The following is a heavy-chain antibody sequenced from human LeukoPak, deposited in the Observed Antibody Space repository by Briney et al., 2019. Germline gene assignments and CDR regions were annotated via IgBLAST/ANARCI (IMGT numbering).Heavy chain of an antibody. CDR3: STERRESSGWYNWCFDY. V-gene: IGHV3-15*01. D-gene: IGHD6-19*01. Sequence: GGSLRLSCEVSGFTFSNAWMSWVRQAPGKGLEWVGRVKSKTDGGTTDYGAPVKGRFTISRDDSKNTLYLQMNNLKTEDTAVYCCSTERRESSGWYNWCFDYWGQGTLVTVSS. CDR2: VKSKTDGGTT. CDR1: GFTFSNAW. J-gene: IGHJ4*02.